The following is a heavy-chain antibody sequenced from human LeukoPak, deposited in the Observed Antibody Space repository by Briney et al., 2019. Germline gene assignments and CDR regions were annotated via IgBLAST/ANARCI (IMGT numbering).Heavy chain of an antibody. CDR1: GYSISSGYY. CDR2: IYHSGST. D-gene: IGHD2-15*01. V-gene: IGHV4-38-2*02. J-gene: IGHJ6*04. Sequence: SETLSLTCTVSGYSISSGYYWGWIRQPPGKGLEWIGTIYHSGSTYYNPSLKSRVTMSVDTSKNQFSLKLSSVTAADTAVYYCARALGYCSGGSCRMDVWGKGTTVTVSS. CDR3: ARALGYCSGGSCRMDV.